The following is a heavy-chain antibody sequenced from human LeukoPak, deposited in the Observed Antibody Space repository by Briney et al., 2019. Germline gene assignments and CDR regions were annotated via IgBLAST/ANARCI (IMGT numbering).Heavy chain of an antibody. J-gene: IGHJ4*02. V-gene: IGHV4-39*01. Sequence: SETLSLTCTVSGDSINNPGYYWGWIRRPPGKGLEWIGTIYYDGDTYYNASLMSRVTISVDTSNNQFSLRLSSVTAADTAVYYCARSRSYYFDHCGQGTLVTVSS. D-gene: IGHD6-19*01. CDR2: IYYDGDT. CDR3: ARSRSYYFDH. CDR1: GDSINNPGYY.